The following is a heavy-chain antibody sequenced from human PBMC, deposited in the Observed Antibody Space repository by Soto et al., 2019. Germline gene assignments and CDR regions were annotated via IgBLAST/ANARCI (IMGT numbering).Heavy chain of an antibody. V-gene: IGHV3-23*01. D-gene: IGHD3-16*01. CDR1: GFTFSSYA. CDR3: AKAARMRLVGGSWFDP. CDR2: ISGSGGST. Sequence: EVQLLESGGGLVQPGGSLRLSCAASGFTFSSYAMSWVRQAPGKGLEWGSAISGSGGSTYYADSVKGRFTTSRDNSKNTLYLQMNSLRAEDTAVYYCAKAARMRLVGGSWFDPWGQGTLVTVSS. J-gene: IGHJ5*02.